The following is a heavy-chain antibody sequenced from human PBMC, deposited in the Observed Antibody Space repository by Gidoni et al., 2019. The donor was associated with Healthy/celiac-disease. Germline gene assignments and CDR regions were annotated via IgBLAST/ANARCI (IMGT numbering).Heavy chain of an antibody. D-gene: IGHD1-1*01. CDR2: IYTSGST. CDR3: ARQLERHQYYFDY. Sequence: LQESGPGLVKPSQTLSLTCTVSGGSISSGSYYWSWIRQPAGKGLEWIGRIYTSGSTNYNPSLKSRVTMSVDTSKNQFSLKLSSVTAADTAVYYCARQLERHQYYFDYWGQGTLVTVSS. V-gene: IGHV4-61*02. CDR1: GGSISSGSYY. J-gene: IGHJ4*02.